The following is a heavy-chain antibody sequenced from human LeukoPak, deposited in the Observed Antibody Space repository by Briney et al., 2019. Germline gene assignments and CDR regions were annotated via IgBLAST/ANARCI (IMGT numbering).Heavy chain of an antibody. CDR2: IKPGGDNT. D-gene: IGHD5-24*01. Sequence: ASVKVSCKSSGYTFTESYIHWVRQAPGQGVEWMGLIKPGGDNTNYAQSFKGRVTMTSDTSASTVYMELSSLRSEGTATYYCARIRDGYNDAYDIWGQGTVVTVPS. CDR1: GYTFTESY. V-gene: IGHV1-46*01. CDR3: ARIRDGYNDAYDI. J-gene: IGHJ3*02.